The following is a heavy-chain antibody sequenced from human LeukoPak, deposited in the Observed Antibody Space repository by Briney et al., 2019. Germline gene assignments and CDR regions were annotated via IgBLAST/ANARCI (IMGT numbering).Heavy chain of an antibody. CDR2: IYYSGST. CDR1: GGSISSSSFY. J-gene: IGHJ4*02. Sequence: PSETLSLTCTVSGGSISSSSFYWGWIRQPPGKGLEWIGTIYYSGSTFYNPSLKSRVTVSVDTSKNQFSLKLSSLTAADTAVYYCARDHRSIAARPAYWGQGTLVTVSS. CDR3: ARDHRSIAARPAY. V-gene: IGHV4-39*07. D-gene: IGHD6-6*01.